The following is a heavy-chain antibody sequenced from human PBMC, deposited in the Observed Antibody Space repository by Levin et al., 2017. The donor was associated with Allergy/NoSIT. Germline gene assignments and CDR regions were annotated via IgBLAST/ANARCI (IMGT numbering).Heavy chain of an antibody. CDR3: ARGGSGSYYTYDY. J-gene: IGHJ4*02. Sequence: PGGSLRLSCAASGFTFSDYYMSWIRQAPGKGLEWVSYISSSSSYTNYADSVKGRFTISRDNAKNSLYLQMNSLRAEDTAVYYCARGGSGSYYTYDYWGQGTLVTVSS. V-gene: IGHV3-11*05. CDR1: GFTFSDYY. D-gene: IGHD3-10*01. CDR2: ISSSSSYT.